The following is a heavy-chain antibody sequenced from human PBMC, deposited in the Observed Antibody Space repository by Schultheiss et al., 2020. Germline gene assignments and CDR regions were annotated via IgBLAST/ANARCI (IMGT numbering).Heavy chain of an antibody. J-gene: IGHJ4*02. CDR1: GYSISRGYY. D-gene: IGHD3-22*01. V-gene: IGHV4-38-2*02. Sequence: SETLSLTCAVSGYSISRGYYWAWIRQPPGKGLEWIGSIYHSGSTNYNPSLKSRVTISVDTSKNQFSLKLSSVTAADTAVYYCARETYYYDSSGSYYFDYWGQGTLVTVSS. CDR3: ARETYYYDSSGSYYFDY. CDR2: IYHSGST.